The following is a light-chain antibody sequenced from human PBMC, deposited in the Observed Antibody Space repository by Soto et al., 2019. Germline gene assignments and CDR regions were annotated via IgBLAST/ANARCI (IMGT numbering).Light chain of an antibody. V-gene: IGKV3-20*01. J-gene: IGKJ2*01. Sequence: DIVLTQSPATLSLSPGDRATLSCRASQSVTSSYLAWYQQKPGQAHRLLIYGASRKATDIPVRFSGSGSGTDFTLTISRLEPEDFAVYYCQLYHSSSYAFGQGTTLELK. CDR2: GAS. CDR3: QLYHSSSYA. CDR1: QSVTSSY.